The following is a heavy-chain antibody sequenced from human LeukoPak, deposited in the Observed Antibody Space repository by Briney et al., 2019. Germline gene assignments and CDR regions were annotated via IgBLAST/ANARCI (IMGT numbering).Heavy chain of an antibody. CDR3: ARELDYDFWSGYYPYNWFDP. V-gene: IGHV4-31*03. CDR2: IYYSGST. Sequence: PSETLSLTCTVSGGSISSGGYYWSWIRQHPGKGLEWIGYIYYSGSTYYNPSLKSRVTISVDTSKNQFSLKLSSVTAADTAVYYCARELDYDFWSGYYPYNWFDPWGQGTLVTVSS. D-gene: IGHD3-3*01. CDR1: GGSISSGGYY. J-gene: IGHJ5*02.